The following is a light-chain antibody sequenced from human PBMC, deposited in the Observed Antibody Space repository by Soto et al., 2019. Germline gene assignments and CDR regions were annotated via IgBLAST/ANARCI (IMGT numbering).Light chain of an antibody. J-gene: IGLJ2*01. CDR3: SSYASSNTQV. Sequence: QSVLTQPASVSGSPGQSITVSCIGTSSDVGGYNYVSWYQQHSGKAPKLMIHDVSSRPSGVSNRFSGSKSGNTASLTISGLQAEDEAYYYCSSYASSNTQVFGGGTKLTVL. CDR1: SSDVGGYNY. V-gene: IGLV2-14*03. CDR2: DVS.